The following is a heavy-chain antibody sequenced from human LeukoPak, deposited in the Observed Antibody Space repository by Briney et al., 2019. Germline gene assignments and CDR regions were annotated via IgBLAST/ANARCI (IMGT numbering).Heavy chain of an antibody. CDR2: IYYSGST. CDR1: GGSISSYY. D-gene: IGHD2-2*01. V-gene: IGHV4-59*01. CDR3: ARAGIHCSSTSCYGSWFDP. Sequence: PSETLSLTCTVSGGSISSYYWSWIRQPPGKGLEWIGYIYYSGSTNYNPSLKSRVTISVDTSKNQFSLKLSSVTAADTAVYYCARAGIHCSSTSCYGSWFDPWGQGTLVTVS. J-gene: IGHJ5*02.